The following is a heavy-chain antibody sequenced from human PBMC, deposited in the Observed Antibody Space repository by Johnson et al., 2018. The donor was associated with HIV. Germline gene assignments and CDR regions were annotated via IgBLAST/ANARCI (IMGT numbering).Heavy chain of an antibody. D-gene: IGHD6-19*01. Sequence: QVQLVESGGGVVQPGGSLRLSCAASGFTFSSYGMHWVRQAPGKGLEWVSYIATRAEAIHYADSVKCRFTISRDNSKNTLYLQMNSLRSEDTAVYYCAKLGRLAVADDAFDIWGQGTMVTVSS. V-gene: IGHV3-NL1*01. CDR1: GFTFSSYG. J-gene: IGHJ3*02. CDR2: IATRAEAI. CDR3: AKLGRLAVADDAFDI.